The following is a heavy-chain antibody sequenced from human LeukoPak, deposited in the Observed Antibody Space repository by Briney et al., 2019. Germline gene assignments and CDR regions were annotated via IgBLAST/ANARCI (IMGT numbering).Heavy chain of an antibody. V-gene: IGHV4-34*01. CDR1: GGSFSGYY. CDR2: INHSGST. J-gene: IGHJ5*02. Sequence: SETLSLTCAVYGGSFSGYYWSWIRQPPGKGLEWIGEINHSGSTNYNPSLKSRVTISVDTSKNQFSLKLSSVTAADTAVYYCARGGYDYVWGSYRLVTSLDPWGQGTLVTVSS. CDR3: ARGGYDYVWGSYRLVTSLDP. D-gene: IGHD3-16*02.